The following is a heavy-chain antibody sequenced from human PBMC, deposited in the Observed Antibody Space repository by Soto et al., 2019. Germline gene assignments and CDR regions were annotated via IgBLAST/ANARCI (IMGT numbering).Heavy chain of an antibody. CDR1: GFTFSSYW. V-gene: IGHV3-7*01. D-gene: IGHD4-17*01. CDR3: ARDDYGDYTAEYFQH. CDR2: IKQDGTEK. J-gene: IGHJ1*01. Sequence: VQLVESGGGLVQPGGSLRLSCAASGFTFSSYWMSWVRQAPGKGLEWVANIKQDGTEKYYVDSVKGRFTISRDNAKNSLYLQMNSLRAEDTAVYYCARDDYGDYTAEYFQHWGQGTLVTVSS.